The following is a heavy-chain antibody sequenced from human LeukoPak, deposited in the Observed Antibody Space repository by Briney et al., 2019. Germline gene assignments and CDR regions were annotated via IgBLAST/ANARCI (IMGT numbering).Heavy chain of an antibody. D-gene: IGHD4-23*01. CDR1: AGSIRSYY. Sequence: SETLSLTCTVSAGSIRSYYWSWIRQPAGKGLEWIGRIYTSENTIYNPSLKSRVTMSVDTSKNQVSLRLTSVTAADTAVNFCARDDYGGSVYPRFDPWGQGILVTVSS. CDR3: ARDDYGGSVYPRFDP. J-gene: IGHJ5*02. V-gene: IGHV4-4*07. CDR2: IYTSENT.